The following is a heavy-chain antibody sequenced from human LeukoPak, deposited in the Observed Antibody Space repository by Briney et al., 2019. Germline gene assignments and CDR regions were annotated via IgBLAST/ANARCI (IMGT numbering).Heavy chain of an antibody. J-gene: IGHJ4*02. Sequence: GGSLRLSCAASGFTFSTYSMNWVRQAPGKGLEWGSSISSSSTYIYYADSVKGRFTISRDNAKNSLYLQMNSLRAEDTAVYYCARGKDYGSSGYPDYWGQGTLVTVSS. D-gene: IGHD3-22*01. V-gene: IGHV3-21*01. CDR1: GFTFSTYS. CDR2: ISSSSTYI. CDR3: ARGKDYGSSGYPDY.